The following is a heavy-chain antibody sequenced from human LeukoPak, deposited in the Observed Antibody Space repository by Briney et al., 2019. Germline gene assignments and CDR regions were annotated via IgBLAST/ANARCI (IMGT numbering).Heavy chain of an antibody. CDR3: ARALSSSSGQGDY. CDR1: GFTFSSYW. V-gene: IGHV3-74*03. D-gene: IGHD6-6*01. J-gene: IGHJ4*02. CDR2: IDTDGSTT. Sequence: GGSLRLSCAASGFTFSSYWMYWVRQAPGKGLVWVSRIDTDGSTTEYADSVKGRFTISRDNAKNSLYLQMNSLRAEDTAVYYCARALSSSSGQGDYWGQGTLVTVSS.